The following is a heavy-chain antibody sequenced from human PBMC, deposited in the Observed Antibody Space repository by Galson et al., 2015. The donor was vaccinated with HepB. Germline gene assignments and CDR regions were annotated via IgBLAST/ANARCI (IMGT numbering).Heavy chain of an antibody. CDR2: IYPGDSDT. V-gene: IGHV5-51*01. J-gene: IGHJ3*02. Sequence: QSGAEVKKPGESLKISCKGSGYSFTSYWIGWVRQMPGKGLEWMGIIYPGDSDTRYSPSFQGQVTISADKSISTAYLQWSSLKASDTAMYYCARQSYYYDSSGYYYRAFDIWGKGTMVTVSS. CDR3: ARQSYYYDSSGYYYRAFDI. CDR1: GYSFTSYW. D-gene: IGHD3-22*01.